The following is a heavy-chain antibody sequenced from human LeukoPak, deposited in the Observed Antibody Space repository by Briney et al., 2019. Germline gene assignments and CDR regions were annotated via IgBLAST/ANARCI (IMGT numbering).Heavy chain of an antibody. D-gene: IGHD6-13*01. Sequence: GGSLRVSCAASGFIFSDYYMSWIRQAPGKGLEWISYVSDGGSTKYYADSVKGRLTISRDNDKNSLLLQMDSLRVEDTAIYYCARETGSTWNAPIDYWGQGILVTVSS. CDR1: GFIFSDYY. V-gene: IGHV3-11*01. CDR2: VSDGGSTK. CDR3: ARETGSTWNAPIDY. J-gene: IGHJ4*02.